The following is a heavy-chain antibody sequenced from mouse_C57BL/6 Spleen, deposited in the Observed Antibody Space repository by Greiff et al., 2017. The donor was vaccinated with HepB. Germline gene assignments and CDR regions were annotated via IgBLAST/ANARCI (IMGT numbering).Heavy chain of an antibody. CDR2: IDPSDSYT. CDR1: GYTFTSYW. CDR3: ARGDDDSHGFAY. Sequence: QVQLQQPGAELVMPGASVKLSCKASGYTFTSYWMHWVKQRPGQGLEWIGEIDPSDSYTNYNQKFKGKSTLTVDKSSSTAYKQLSSLTSEDSAVYYWARGDDDSHGFAYWGQGTLVTVSA. V-gene: IGHV1-69*01. J-gene: IGHJ3*01. D-gene: IGHD2-13*01.